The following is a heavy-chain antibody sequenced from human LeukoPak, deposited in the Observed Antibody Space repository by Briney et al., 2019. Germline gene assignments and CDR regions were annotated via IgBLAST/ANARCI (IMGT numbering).Heavy chain of an antibody. J-gene: IGHJ5*02. CDR2: IYHSGSA. D-gene: IGHD2-2*01. CDR1: GYSISSGYQ. V-gene: IGHV4-38-2*02. Sequence: SETLSLTYGVSGYSISSGYQWAWIRQSPGKGLEWIGSIYHSGSAHYNPSLKGRVTISVETSKNQFSLNMYSVTAADTAVYYCARDPRWLTPDCTSTSCYENYFDPWGQGTLVTVSS. CDR3: ARDPRWLTPDCTSTSCYENYFDP.